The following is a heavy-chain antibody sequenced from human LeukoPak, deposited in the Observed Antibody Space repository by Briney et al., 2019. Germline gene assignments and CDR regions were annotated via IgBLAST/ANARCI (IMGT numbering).Heavy chain of an antibody. CDR3: ARARQSGSYKGGFDY. V-gene: IGHV4-59*08. Sequence: PSETLSLTCTVSGGSISTYYWSWIRQPPGKGLQWLGYMYNSGSTNYNPSLKSRVTISVDTSKNQFSLKLSSVTAADTAVYYCARARQSGSYKGGFDYWGQGTLVTVSS. CDR1: GGSISTYY. J-gene: IGHJ4*02. CDR2: MYNSGST. D-gene: IGHD1-26*01.